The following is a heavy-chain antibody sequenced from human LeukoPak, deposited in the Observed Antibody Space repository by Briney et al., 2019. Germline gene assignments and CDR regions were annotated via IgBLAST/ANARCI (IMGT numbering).Heavy chain of an antibody. CDR3: ARDPSADYWFDP. Sequence: GASVKVSCKASGGTFSSYAISWVRQAPGQGLEWMGRIIPILGIANYAQKFQGRVTMTRDTSTSTVYMELSSLRSEDTAVYYCARDPSADYWFDPWGQGTLVTVSS. V-gene: IGHV1-69*04. CDR1: GGTFSSYA. J-gene: IGHJ5*02. CDR2: IIPILGIA.